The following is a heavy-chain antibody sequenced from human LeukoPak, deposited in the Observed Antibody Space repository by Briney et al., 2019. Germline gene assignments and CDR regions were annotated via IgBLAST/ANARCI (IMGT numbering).Heavy chain of an antibody. V-gene: IGHV5-51*01. CDR2: IYPGDSDT. Sequence: GGSLRLSCKGSGYSFTSYWIGWVRQMPGKGLEWMGIIYPGDSDTRYSPSFQGQVTISADKSISTAYLQWSSLKASDTAMYYCAKLRLEFLWNPNDYWGQGTLVTVSS. D-gene: IGHD1-1*01. CDR1: GYSFTSYW. J-gene: IGHJ4*02. CDR3: AKLRLEFLWNPNDY.